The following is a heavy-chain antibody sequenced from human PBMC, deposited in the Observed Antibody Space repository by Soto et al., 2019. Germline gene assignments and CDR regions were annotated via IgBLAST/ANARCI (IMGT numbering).Heavy chain of an antibody. J-gene: IGHJ4*02. V-gene: IGHV4-31*03. Sequence: SETLSLTCTVSGGSISSGGYYWSWIRQHPGKGLEWIGYIYYRGSTYYNPSLKSRVTISVDTSKNQFSLKLSSVTAADTAVYDCARVAPRDCSGGSCYQYYFDYWGQGTLVTVSS. CDR1: GGSISSGGYY. CDR3: ARVAPRDCSGGSCYQYYFDY. CDR2: IYYRGST. D-gene: IGHD2-15*01.